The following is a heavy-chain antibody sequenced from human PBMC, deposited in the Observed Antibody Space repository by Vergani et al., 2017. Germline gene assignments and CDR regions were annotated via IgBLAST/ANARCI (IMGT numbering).Heavy chain of an antibody. CDR2: ISAYNGNT. V-gene: IGHV1-18*04. CDR3: ARDLGNYYGSRSYYYYCMDV. J-gene: IGHJ6*02. D-gene: IGHD3-10*01. Sequence: QVQLVQSGAEVKTPGASVKVSCKASGYTFTSYGISWVRQAPGQGLEWMGWISAYNGNTNYAQKLKGRVTMTTDTSTSTAYMALRSLRSDDTAVYYCARDLGNYYGSRSYYYYCMDVWGQGTTVTVSS. CDR1: GYTFTSYG.